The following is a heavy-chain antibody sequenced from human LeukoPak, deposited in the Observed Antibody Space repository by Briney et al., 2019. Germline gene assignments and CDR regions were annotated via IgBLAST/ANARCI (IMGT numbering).Heavy chain of an antibody. CDR1: GYTFADYY. CDR3: ARGVSGAYYYYYMDV. V-gene: IGHV1-2*02. J-gene: IGHJ6*03. D-gene: IGHD1-26*01. CDR2: INPNSGGT. Sequence: WASVKVSCKASGYTFADYYMQWVRQAPGQGLEWMGWINPNSGGTNYAQKFQGRVTMTRDTSISTAYMELSSLRSDDSAVYYCARGVSGAYYYYYMDVWGKGTTVTASS.